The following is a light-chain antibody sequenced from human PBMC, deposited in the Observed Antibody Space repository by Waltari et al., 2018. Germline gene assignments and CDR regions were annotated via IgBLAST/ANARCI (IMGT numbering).Light chain of an antibody. V-gene: IGLV2-23*01. Sequence: QSALTQPASVSGSPGQSITISCAGSRSDVGTYDLVSWYQQHPGKAHKLIIYEATMPPSGVPDRFSGSQSGNSASLTISSLQAADEADYYCCSCAGVTPYVLFGGGTKVTVL. J-gene: IGLJ2*01. CDR3: CSCAGVTPYVL. CDR1: RSDVGTYDL. CDR2: EAT.